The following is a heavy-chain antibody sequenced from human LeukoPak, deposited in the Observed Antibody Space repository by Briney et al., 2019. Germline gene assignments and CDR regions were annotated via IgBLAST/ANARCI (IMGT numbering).Heavy chain of an antibody. J-gene: IGHJ4*02. CDR3: SRENGAFSPFGY. V-gene: IGHV4-4*02. CDR1: GGSISNTNW. CDR2: ISLTGLT. D-gene: IGHD2-8*01. Sequence: SGTLSLTCGVSGGSISNTNWWSWVRQPPGQGLEWIGEISLTGLTHYNPSLESRVTVSLDKSKNQLSLNLTSVTAADTAVFYCSRENGAFSPFGYWGQGTLVTVLS.